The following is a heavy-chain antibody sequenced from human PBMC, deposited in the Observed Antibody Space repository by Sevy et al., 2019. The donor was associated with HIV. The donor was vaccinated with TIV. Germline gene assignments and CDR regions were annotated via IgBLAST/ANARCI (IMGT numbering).Heavy chain of an antibody. CDR3: ARESYDFWTGPVDYDYGMDV. V-gene: IGHV1-2*02. D-gene: IGHD3-3*01. CDR2: INPKSGAT. CDR1: GYTFSDSGYY. Sequence: ASVKVSCKTSGYTFSDSGYYVHWVRQAPGQGLEWMGWINPKSGATNYAQKFQGRVTMTRDTSVSTANMELSRLTSDDTAVYYCARESYDFWTGPVDYDYGMDVWGQGTTVTVSS. J-gene: IGHJ6*02.